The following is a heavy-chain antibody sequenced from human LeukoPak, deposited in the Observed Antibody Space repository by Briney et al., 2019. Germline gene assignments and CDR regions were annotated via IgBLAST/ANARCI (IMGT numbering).Heavy chain of an antibody. D-gene: IGHD1-26*01. CDR3: ARVAGIRHGAPSY. CDR2: INPNSGGT. V-gene: IGHV1-2*02. CDR1: GYTFTGYY. J-gene: IGHJ4*02. Sequence: ASVKVSCKASGYTFTGYYMHWVRQAPGQGIEWMGWINPNSGGTNYVQKFQGRVTMTRDTSISTAYMELSRLRSDDTAVYYCARVAGIRHGAPSYWGQGTLVTVSS.